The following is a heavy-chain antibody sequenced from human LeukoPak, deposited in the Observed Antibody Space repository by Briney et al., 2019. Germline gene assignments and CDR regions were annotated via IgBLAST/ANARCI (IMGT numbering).Heavy chain of an antibody. D-gene: IGHD1-26*01. CDR1: GFTFSSYG. CDR3: AKDRSTLFIVGATTDY. J-gene: IGHJ4*02. Sequence: GGSLRLSCAASGFTFSSYGMHWVRQAPGKGLEWVSAISGSGGSTYYADSVKGRFTISRDNSKNTLYLQMDSLRAEDTAVYYCAKDRSTLFIVGATTDYWGQGTLVTVSS. CDR2: ISGSGGST. V-gene: IGHV3-23*01.